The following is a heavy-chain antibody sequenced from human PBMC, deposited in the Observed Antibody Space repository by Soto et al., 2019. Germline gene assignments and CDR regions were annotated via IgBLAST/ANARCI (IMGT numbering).Heavy chain of an antibody. Sequence: QVQLVESGGGLVQPGKSLRLSCAASGFTFSTFGMHWVRQAPGKGLEWLALISFDGSYKHYADPLKGRFTISRDNAKNTVYLQMNSLRAEDTALYYCAKVGLLRLSSDYFDSWGQGALVTVSS. J-gene: IGHJ4*02. CDR2: ISFDGSYK. D-gene: IGHD5-12*01. CDR3: AKVGLLRLSSDYFDS. V-gene: IGHV3-30*18. CDR1: GFTFSTFG.